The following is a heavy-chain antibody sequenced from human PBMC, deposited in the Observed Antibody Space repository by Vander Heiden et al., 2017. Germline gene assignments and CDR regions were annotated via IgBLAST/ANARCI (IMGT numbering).Heavy chain of an antibody. CDR1: GGPFSSYA. D-gene: IGHD1-26*01. Sequence: QVQLVQSGAGVKKPGSLVKASCKASGGPFSSYAISWVRQAPGQGLEWMGGIIPIFGTANYAQKFQGRVTITADESTSTAYMELSSLRSEDTAVYYCTTVGPGAYYYYGMDVWGQGTTVTVSS. V-gene: IGHV1-69*01. J-gene: IGHJ6*02. CDR3: TTVGPGAYYYYGMDV. CDR2: IIPIFGTA.